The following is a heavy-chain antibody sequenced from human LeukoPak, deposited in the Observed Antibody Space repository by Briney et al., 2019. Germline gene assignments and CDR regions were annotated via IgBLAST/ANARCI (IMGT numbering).Heavy chain of an antibody. Sequence: GGSLRLSCAASGFTFSSYSMNWVRQAPGKGLEGVSSISSSSSYIYYADSVKGRFTISRDNAKNSLYLQMNSLRAEDTAVYYCAREYCTNGVCYSDAFDIWGQGTMVTVSS. D-gene: IGHD2-8*01. CDR1: GFTFSSYS. CDR2: ISSSSSYI. CDR3: AREYCTNGVCYSDAFDI. J-gene: IGHJ3*02. V-gene: IGHV3-21*01.